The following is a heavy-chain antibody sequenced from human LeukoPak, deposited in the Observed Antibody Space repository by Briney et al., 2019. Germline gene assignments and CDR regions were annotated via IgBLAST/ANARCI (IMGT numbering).Heavy chain of an antibody. D-gene: IGHD2-8*01. Sequence: GGSLRLSCAASGFTFSSYSMNWVRQAPGKGLEWVSSISSSSSYIYYADSVKGRFTISRDNAKNSLYLQMNSLRAEDTAVYYCARWGLDCTNGVCYTYFDYWGQGTLVTVSS. V-gene: IGHV3-21*01. CDR2: ISSSSSYI. CDR3: ARWGLDCTNGVCYTYFDY. CDR1: GFTFSSYS. J-gene: IGHJ4*02.